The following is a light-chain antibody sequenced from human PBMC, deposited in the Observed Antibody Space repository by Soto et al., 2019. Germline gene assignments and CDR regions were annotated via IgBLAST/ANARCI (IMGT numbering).Light chain of an antibody. J-gene: IGKJ1*01. V-gene: IGKV1-5*03. Sequence: DIQVTQSASALSGSVGDGVTITCRASQTISSWLAWYQQKPGKAPKLLIYKASTLKSGVPSRFSGSGSGTEFTLTISSLQPDDFATYYCQHYNSYSEAFGQGTKVDIK. CDR1: QTISSW. CDR2: KAS. CDR3: QHYNSYSEA.